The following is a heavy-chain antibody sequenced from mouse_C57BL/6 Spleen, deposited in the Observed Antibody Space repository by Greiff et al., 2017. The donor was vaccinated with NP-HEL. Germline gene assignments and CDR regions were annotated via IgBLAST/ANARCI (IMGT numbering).Heavy chain of an antibody. CDR1: GFNIKDDY. CDR3: TPDSSGWNYAMDY. Sequence: EVQLQQSGAELVRPGASVKLSCTASGFNIKDDYMHWVKQRPEQGLEWIGWIDPENGDTEYASKFQGKATITADTSSNTAYLQLSSLTSEDTAVYYCTPDSSGWNYAMDYWGQGTSVTVSS. D-gene: IGHD3-2*02. V-gene: IGHV14-4*01. CDR2: IDPENGDT. J-gene: IGHJ4*01.